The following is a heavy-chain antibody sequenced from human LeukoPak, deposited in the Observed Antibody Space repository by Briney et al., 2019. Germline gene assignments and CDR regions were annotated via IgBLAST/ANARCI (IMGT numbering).Heavy chain of an antibody. CDR3: ARDTNYYDSSGLPYAFDI. CDR1: GFTFSSYA. D-gene: IGHD3-22*01. CDR2: ISGSGGST. J-gene: IGHJ3*02. V-gene: IGHV3-23*01. Sequence: GGSLRLSCAASGFTFSSYAMSWVRQAPGKGLEWVSAISGSGGSTYYADSVKGRFTISRDNSKNTLYLQMNSLRAEDTAVYYCARDTNYYDSSGLPYAFDIWGQGTMVTVSS.